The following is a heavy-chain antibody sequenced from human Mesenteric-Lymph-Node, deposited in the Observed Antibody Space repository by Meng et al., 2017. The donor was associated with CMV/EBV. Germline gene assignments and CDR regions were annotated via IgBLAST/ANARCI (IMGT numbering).Heavy chain of an antibody. CDR1: GFTFSGYW. CDR2: IKDDGSQK. Sequence: GESLKISCAASGFTFSGYWMSWLRQAPGKGLEWVATIKDDGSQKYYVESVKGRSTISRDNGKNSLDLQMNSLRAGDTAVYYCAKYILYHGAFDIWGQGTMVTVSS. J-gene: IGHJ3*02. D-gene: IGHD2-8*01. CDR3: AKYILYHGAFDI. V-gene: IGHV3-7*01.